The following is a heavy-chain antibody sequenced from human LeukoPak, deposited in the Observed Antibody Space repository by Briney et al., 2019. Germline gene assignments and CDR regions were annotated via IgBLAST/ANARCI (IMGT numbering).Heavy chain of an antibody. CDR2: INQDGSQK. CDR1: GFTFSSYA. Sequence: PGGSLRLSCAASGFTFSSYAMSWVRQAPGKGLEWVANINQDGSQKYYVDSVKGRFTISRDNAKNSLYLQMNSLRAEDTAVYYCARYKSLGFWGQGTLVTVSS. V-gene: IGHV3-7*01. CDR3: ARYKSLGF. D-gene: IGHD1-1*01. J-gene: IGHJ4*02.